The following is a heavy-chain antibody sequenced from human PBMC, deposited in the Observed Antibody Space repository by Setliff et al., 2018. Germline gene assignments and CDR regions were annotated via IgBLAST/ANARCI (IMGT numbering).Heavy chain of an antibody. V-gene: IGHV1-18*01. J-gene: IGHJ4*02. CDR2: ISAYNGKT. CDR1: GYTLSNSI. D-gene: IGHD2-8*01. Sequence: ASVKVSCKASGYTLSNSILSWVRQAPGQGLEWVGWISAYNGKTYSAQKFQDRVTLTTHTSTNMGYLELRDLRSDDTAVYYCLKLVRYCTKIACQATSGDEVWGLGTLVTVSS. CDR3: LKLVRYCTKIACQATSGDEV.